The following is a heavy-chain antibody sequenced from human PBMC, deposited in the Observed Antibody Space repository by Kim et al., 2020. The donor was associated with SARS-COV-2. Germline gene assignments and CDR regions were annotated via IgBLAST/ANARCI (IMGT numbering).Heavy chain of an antibody. D-gene: IGHD6-19*01. Sequence: PSLKSRVTISVDSSKNQFSRRLSSVTAADTAVYYCARDRALAGYYYGLDVWGQGTTVTVSS. V-gene: IGHV4-39*07. J-gene: IGHJ6*02. CDR3: ARDRALAGYYYGLDV.